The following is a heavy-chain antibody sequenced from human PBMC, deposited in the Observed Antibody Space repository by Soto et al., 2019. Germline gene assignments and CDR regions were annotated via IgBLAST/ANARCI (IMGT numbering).Heavy chain of an antibody. J-gene: IGHJ6*02. CDR3: GRGSPNTAMVRYYYYYGMDV. CDR1: GGSFSGYY. V-gene: IGHV4-34*01. CDR2: INHSGST. D-gene: IGHD5-18*01. Sequence: SETLSLTCAVYGGSFSGYYWSWIRQPPGKGLEWIGEINHSGSTNYNPSLKSRVTISVDTSKNQFSLKLSSVTAADTAVYYCGRGSPNTAMVRYYYYYGMDVWGQGTTVTVSS.